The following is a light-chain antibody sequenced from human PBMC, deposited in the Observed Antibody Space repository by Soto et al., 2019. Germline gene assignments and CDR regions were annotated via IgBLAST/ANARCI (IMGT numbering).Light chain of an antibody. CDR2: ATS. V-gene: IGKV3-15*01. CDR1: QSVGSN. J-gene: IGKJ1*01. CDR3: QQYNNWPAA. Sequence: EIVMTQSPGTLSVSLGERATLSCRASQSVGSNLAWHQQKPGQAPRLLIYATSTRATGVPARFSGSGSGTEFTLTISGLQSEDFAVYHCQQYNNWPAAFGQGTTVEIK.